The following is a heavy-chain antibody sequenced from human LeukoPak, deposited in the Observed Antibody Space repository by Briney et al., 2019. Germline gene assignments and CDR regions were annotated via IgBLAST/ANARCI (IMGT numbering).Heavy chain of an antibody. J-gene: IGHJ4*02. CDR2: INQDGSEK. CDR1: GFTFSSYW. D-gene: IGHD5-24*01. Sequence: GGSLRLSCAASGFTFSSYWMSWVRQAPGKGLEWVANINQDGSEKYYVDSVKGRFTISRDNAKNSLYLQMNSLRAEDTAVYYCAIFWEMATIEAGFDYWGQGTLVTVSS. CDR3: AIFWEMATIEAGFDY. V-gene: IGHV3-7*01.